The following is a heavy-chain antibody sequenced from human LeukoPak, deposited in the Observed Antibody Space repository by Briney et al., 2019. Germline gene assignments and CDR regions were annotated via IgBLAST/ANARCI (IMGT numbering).Heavy chain of an antibody. J-gene: IGHJ3*02. CDR1: GYTFTSYY. CDR3: AREGGSMIVVVRAFDI. D-gene: IGHD3-22*01. Sequence: VASVKVSCKASGYTFTSYYMHWVRQAPGQGLEWMRIINPSGGSTSYAQKFQGRVTMTRDTSTSTVYMELSSLRSEDTAVYYCAREGGSMIVVVRAFDIWGQGTMVTVSS. CDR2: INPSGGST. V-gene: IGHV1-46*01.